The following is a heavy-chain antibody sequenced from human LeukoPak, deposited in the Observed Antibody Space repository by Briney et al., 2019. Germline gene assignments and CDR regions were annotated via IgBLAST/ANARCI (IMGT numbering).Heavy chain of an antibody. V-gene: IGHV3-23*01. CDR1: GFTVSSNY. CDR2: ISGSGGNT. Sequence: GGSLRLSCAVSGFTVSSNYMSWVRQAPGKGLEWVSAISGSGGNTFYADSVKGRFTISRDNSKNTLYLQVNSLRAADTAIYYCAKVQEMDTILPPFHYWGQGTLVTVSS. D-gene: IGHD5-24*01. CDR3: AKVQEMDTILPPFHY. J-gene: IGHJ4*02.